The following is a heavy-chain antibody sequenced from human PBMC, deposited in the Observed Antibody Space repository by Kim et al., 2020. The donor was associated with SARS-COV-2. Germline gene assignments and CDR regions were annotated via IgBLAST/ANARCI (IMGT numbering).Heavy chain of an antibody. J-gene: IGHJ6*02. D-gene: IGHD1-26*01. CDR3: ARDLGATTYYYYGMDV. CDR1: GGTFSSYA. Sequence: SVKVSCKASGGTFSSYAISWVRQAPGQGLEWMGRIIPILGIANYAQKFQGRVTITADKSTSTAYMELSSLRSEDTAVYYCARDLGATTYYYYGMDVWGQGTTVTVS. CDR2: IIPILGIA. V-gene: IGHV1-69*04.